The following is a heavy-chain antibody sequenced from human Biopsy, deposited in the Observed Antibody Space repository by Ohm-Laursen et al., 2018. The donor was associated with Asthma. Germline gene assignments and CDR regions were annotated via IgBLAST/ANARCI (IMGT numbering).Heavy chain of an antibody. CDR3: ARGDSSNWSHYYFDY. Sequence: LRLSCAASGFAVSRDHVFWVRQAPGKGLEWVSVIYSGGTSHTADSVRGRFTISRDYSKNTLYLQMHSLRAEDTAVYYCARGDSSNWSHYYFDYWGQGTLVTVSS. CDR1: GFAVSRDH. D-gene: IGHD3-22*01. J-gene: IGHJ4*02. V-gene: IGHV3-53*01. CDR2: IYSGGTS.